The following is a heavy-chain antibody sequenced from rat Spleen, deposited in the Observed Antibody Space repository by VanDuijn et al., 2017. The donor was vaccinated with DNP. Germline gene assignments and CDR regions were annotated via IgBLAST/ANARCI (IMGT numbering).Heavy chain of an antibody. V-gene: IGHV5-22*01. J-gene: IGHJ2*01. CDR1: GFTFSAYY. CDR2: IGSAAYAP. Sequence: EVQLVESGGGLVQPGRSLKLSCAASGFTFSAYYMAWVRQAPAKGLEWVAYIGSAAYAPYYGDSVKGRFTISRDNAKSTLYLQMNSLRSEDTATYYCARHQVDYGGLDYFDYWGQGVMVTVSS. D-gene: IGHD1-11*01. CDR3: ARHQVDYGGLDYFDY.